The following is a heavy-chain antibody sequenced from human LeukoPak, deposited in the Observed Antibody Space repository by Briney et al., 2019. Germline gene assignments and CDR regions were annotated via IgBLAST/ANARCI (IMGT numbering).Heavy chain of an antibody. V-gene: IGHV4-30-4*01. CDR2: IYYSGST. CDR3: ARVKYYCDSSGYPLDY. CDR1: GGSISSGDYY. D-gene: IGHD3-22*01. Sequence: SETLSLTCTVSGGSISSGDYYWSWIRQPPGKGLEWIGYIYYSGSTYYNPSLKSRVTISVDTFKNQFSLKLSSVTAADTAVYYCARVKYYCDSSGYPLDYWGQGTLVTVSS. J-gene: IGHJ4*02.